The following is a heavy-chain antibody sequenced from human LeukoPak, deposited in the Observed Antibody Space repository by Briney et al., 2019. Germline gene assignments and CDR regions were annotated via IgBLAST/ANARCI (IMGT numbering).Heavy chain of an antibody. CDR3: ARVNTVTSVGYYYYYYMDV. Sequence: PSETLSLTCTVSGGSIGSSSYYWSWIRQPPGKGLEWIGYIYYSGSTNYNPSLKSRVTISVDTSKNQFSLKLSSVTAADTAVYYCARVNTVTSVGYYYYYYMDVWGKGTTVTVSS. V-gene: IGHV4-61*01. CDR2: IYYSGST. CDR1: GGSIGSSSYY. J-gene: IGHJ6*03. D-gene: IGHD4-17*01.